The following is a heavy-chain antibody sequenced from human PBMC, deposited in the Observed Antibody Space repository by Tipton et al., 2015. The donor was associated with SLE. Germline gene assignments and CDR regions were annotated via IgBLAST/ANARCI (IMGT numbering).Heavy chain of an antibody. Sequence: TLSLTCSVSGVSVSTYYRSWIRQPPGKGLEWIGYIYYSGSTNYNPSLKSRVTISVDTSKNQFSLKLSSVTAADTAVYYCARAEGSWDAFDIWGQGTMVTVSS. CDR2: IYYSGST. V-gene: IGHV4-59*02. J-gene: IGHJ3*02. CDR1: GVSVSTYY. D-gene: IGHD2-15*01. CDR3: ARAEGSWDAFDI.